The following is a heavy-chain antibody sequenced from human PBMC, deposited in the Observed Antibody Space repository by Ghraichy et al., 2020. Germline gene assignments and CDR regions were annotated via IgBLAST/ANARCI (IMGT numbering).Heavy chain of an antibody. CDR2: ISSSSSTI. V-gene: IGHV3-48*01. CDR3: AGDVGTSCMDV. Sequence: GGSLRLSCAASGFTFSSYSMNWVRQAPGKGLEWVSYISSSSSTIYYADSVKGRFTISRDNAKNSLYLQMNSLRAEDTAVYYCAGDVGTSCMDVWGKGTTVTVSS. CDR1: GFTFSSYS. D-gene: IGHD2-2*01. J-gene: IGHJ6*03.